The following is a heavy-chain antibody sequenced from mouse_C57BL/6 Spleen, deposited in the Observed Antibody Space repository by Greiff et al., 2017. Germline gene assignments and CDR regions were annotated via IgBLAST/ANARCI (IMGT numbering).Heavy chain of an antibody. V-gene: IGHV1-42*01. CDR2: INPSTGGT. J-gene: IGHJ4*01. CDR1: GYSFTGYY. Sequence: EVQLQQSGPELVKPGASVKISCKASGYSFTGYYMNWVKQSPEKSLEWIGEINPSTGGTTYNQKFKAKATLTVDKSSSTAYMQRKSLTSEDSAVYYCARGYGAMDYWGQGTSVTVSS. D-gene: IGHD2-2*01. CDR3: ARGYGAMDY.